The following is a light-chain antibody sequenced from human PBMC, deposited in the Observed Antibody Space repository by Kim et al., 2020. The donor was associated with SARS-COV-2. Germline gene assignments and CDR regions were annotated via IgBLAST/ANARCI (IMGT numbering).Light chain of an antibody. V-gene: IGLV7-46*01. J-gene: IGLJ3*02. CDR2: DIT. CDR1: TGTVTTGHN. CDR3: LLSYSGAWV. Sequence: PGGTVTFTCASSTGTVTTGHNPYWFQQKPGQVPRTPIYDITNKPSWTPARFSGSLLGDKAALTLSGAQPEDEGDYYCLLSYSGAWVFGGGTQLTVL.